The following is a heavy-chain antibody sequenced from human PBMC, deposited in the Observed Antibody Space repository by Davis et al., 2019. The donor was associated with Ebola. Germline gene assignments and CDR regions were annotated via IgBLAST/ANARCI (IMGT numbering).Heavy chain of an antibody. V-gene: IGHV1-3*01. J-gene: IGHJ4*02. CDR3: ARVSSGWYYFDY. CDR2: INAGNGNT. CDR1: GYTFTSYA. Sequence: AASVKVSCKASGYTFTSYALNWVRQAPGQRLEWMGWINAGNGNTKYSQKFQGRVTITRDTSASTAYMELSSLRSEDTAVYYCARVSSGWYYFDYWGQGTLVTVFS. D-gene: IGHD6-19*01.